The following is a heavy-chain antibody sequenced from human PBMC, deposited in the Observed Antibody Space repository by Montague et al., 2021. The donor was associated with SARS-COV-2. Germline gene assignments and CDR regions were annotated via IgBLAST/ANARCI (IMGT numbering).Heavy chain of an antibody. CDR3: ARWGGTHYYDSSGYYYDYYYYGMDV. CDR1: GFTFSRYW. Sequence: SLRLSCAASGFTFSRYWMSWVRQAPGKGLEWVANIKQDVSEKNYLDSFXGRFTSSRDNAKKSLYLQMNSLRAEDTAVYYCARWGGTHYYDSSGYYYDYYYYGMDVWGQGTTVTVSS. J-gene: IGHJ6*02. D-gene: IGHD3-22*01. CDR2: IKQDVSEK. V-gene: IGHV3-7*01.